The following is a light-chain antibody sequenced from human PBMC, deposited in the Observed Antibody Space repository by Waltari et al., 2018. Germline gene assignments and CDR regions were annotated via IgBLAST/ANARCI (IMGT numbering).Light chain of an antibody. V-gene: IGKV2-40*01. J-gene: IGKJ2*03. Sequence: DIVMTQTPLSLPVTLGEPASISCRSSQSLLDREDGNTYLEWYLQKPGQSPQLLIYEVSNRASGVPDRFSGSGSDTDFTLKISRVEAEDVGVYYCMQALEFPYSFGQGTKVEIK. CDR2: EVS. CDR3: MQALEFPYS. CDR1: QSLLDREDGNTY.